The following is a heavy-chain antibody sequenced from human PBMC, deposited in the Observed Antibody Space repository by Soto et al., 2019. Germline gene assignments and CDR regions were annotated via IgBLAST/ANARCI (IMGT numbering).Heavy chain of an antibody. Sequence: PSGTLSLPCTVSCGSISSSSYFWGWIRPPPGKGLGWIGYIYYSGSTNYNPSLKSRVTISVDTSKNQFSLKLSSVTAADTAVYYCARGRFLEWGSHLLGYYYGMDVWGQGTTVTVSS. CDR2: IYYSGST. D-gene: IGHD3-3*01. CDR3: ARGRFLEWGSHLLGYYYGMDV. V-gene: IGHV4-61*05. CDR1: CGSISSSSYF. J-gene: IGHJ6*02.